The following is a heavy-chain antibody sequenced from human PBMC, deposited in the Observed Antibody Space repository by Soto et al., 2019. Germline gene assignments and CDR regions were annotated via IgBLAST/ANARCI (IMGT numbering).Heavy chain of an antibody. D-gene: IGHD2-2*02. Sequence: SQTLSLTCVISVDSVSSNSAGWNLIRRSPSRGLEWLGRTFYRSKWYNDYAVSLRGRISINADTSKNQFSLQLNSVTHEDTAVYDCARVEYTESEEYHGMDVWSRGTKVTV. CDR2: TFYRSKWYN. J-gene: IGHJ6*02. CDR1: VDSVSSNSAG. CDR3: ARVEYTESEEYHGMDV. V-gene: IGHV6-1*01.